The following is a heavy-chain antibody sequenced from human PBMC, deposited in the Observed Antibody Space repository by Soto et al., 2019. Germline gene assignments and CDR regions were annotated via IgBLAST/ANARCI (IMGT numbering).Heavy chain of an antibody. Sequence: QVQLVESGGGVVQPGRSLRLSCAASGFTFSSYGMHWVRQAPGKGLEWVAVISYDGSNKYYADSVKGRFTISRDNSKNTLYLQMNSLGAEDTAVYYCAKEWKDSYGHYYYGMDVWGQGTTVTVSS. D-gene: IGHD5-18*01. CDR2: ISYDGSNK. J-gene: IGHJ6*02. V-gene: IGHV3-30*18. CDR1: GFTFSSYG. CDR3: AKEWKDSYGHYYYGMDV.